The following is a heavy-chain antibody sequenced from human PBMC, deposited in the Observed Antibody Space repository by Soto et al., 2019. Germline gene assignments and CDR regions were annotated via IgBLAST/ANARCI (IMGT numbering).Heavy chain of an antibody. CDR3: ARGAAAWRLWYFDV. V-gene: IGHV4-30-2*01. D-gene: IGHD6-25*01. CDR2: IYQSGNS. J-gene: IGHJ2*01. CDR1: GGSIVRGDYC. Sequence: QLQLQESGSGLVKPSQTLSLTCTVSGGSIVRGDYCWTRLRRAPGQGLESIGYIYQSGNSYLNPSLKSRVTLSVDKSQNQFSLTPTAVTAADTAVYYCARGAAAWRLWYFDVWGRGTLVTVSS.